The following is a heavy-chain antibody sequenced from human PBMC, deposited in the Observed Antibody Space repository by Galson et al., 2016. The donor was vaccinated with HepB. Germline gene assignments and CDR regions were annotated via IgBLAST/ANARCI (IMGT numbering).Heavy chain of an antibody. V-gene: IGHV3-30*02. J-gene: IGHJ4*02. CDR3: AKDQGGRDSGYNTRDYYFDY. D-gene: IGHD5-24*01. CDR2: TNK. Sequence: TNKYYADSVKGRFTISRDNSKNTLYLQMNSLRTEDTAVYFCAKDQGGRDSGYNTRDYYFDYWGQGSLVTVSS.